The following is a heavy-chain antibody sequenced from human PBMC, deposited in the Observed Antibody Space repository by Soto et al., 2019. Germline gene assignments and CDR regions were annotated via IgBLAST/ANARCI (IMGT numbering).Heavy chain of an antibody. CDR3: INETSPGGIDH. V-gene: IGHV3-9*02. Sequence: EVQLVESGGGLVQPGRSLRLSCAASGFTSDDYAMHWVRQAPGKGLELVSGIYWNSNRIDYADSVKGRFIISRDNAKNSLYLQMNSLRAEDTAFYYFINETSPGGIDHWGQGTQVTVSS. J-gene: IGHJ4*02. CDR1: GFTSDDYA. CDR2: IYWNSNRI.